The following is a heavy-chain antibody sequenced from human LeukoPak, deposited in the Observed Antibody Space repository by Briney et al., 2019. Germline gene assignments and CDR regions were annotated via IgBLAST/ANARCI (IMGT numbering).Heavy chain of an antibody. CDR3: ARLGWLHGDDGDY. CDR2: IYPGDSDT. Sequence: GESLKISCKGSGYSFTIYWIAWVRQLPEKGLEWMGIIYPGDSDTRYRPSFQGQVTTSADKSLSTAYLQWSSLKASDTAMYYCARLGWLHGDDGDYWGQGTLVTVSS. D-gene: IGHD5-24*01. V-gene: IGHV5-51*01. J-gene: IGHJ4*02. CDR1: GYSFTIYW.